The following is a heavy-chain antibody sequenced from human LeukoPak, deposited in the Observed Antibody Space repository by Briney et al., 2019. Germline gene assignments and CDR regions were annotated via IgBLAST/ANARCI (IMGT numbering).Heavy chain of an antibody. V-gene: IGHV4-4*02. Sequence: PSETLSLTCAVSGGSISSSNWWSWVRQPPGKGLEWIGEIYHSGSTNYNPSLKSRVTISVDKSKNQFSLKLSSVTAADTAVYYCARDPGQASSSFDYWGQGTLVTVSS. CDR1: GGSISSSNW. J-gene: IGHJ4*02. D-gene: IGHD6-13*01. CDR3: ARDPGQASSSFDY. CDR2: IYHSGST.